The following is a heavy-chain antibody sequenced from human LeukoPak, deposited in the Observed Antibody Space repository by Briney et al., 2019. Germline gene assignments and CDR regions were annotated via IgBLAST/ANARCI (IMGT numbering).Heavy chain of an antibody. Sequence: GGSLRLSCAASGFTFSSYEMNWVRQAPGKGLEWVSYISSSGSTIYYADSVKGRFTISRDNAKNSLYLQMNSLRAEDTAVYYCARDNKYSLGAFDIWGQGTMATVSS. CDR3: ARDNKYSLGAFDI. J-gene: IGHJ3*02. V-gene: IGHV3-48*03. CDR2: ISSSGSTI. CDR1: GFTFSSYE. D-gene: IGHD5-18*01.